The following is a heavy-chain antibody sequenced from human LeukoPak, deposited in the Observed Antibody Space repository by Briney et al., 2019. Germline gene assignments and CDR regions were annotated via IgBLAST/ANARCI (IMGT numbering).Heavy chain of an antibody. V-gene: IGHV3-23*01. D-gene: IGHD3-10*02. CDR2: MSGSGITT. CDR1: GFTFSSHG. J-gene: IGHJ6*04. CDR3: AELGITMIGGV. Sequence: GGSLRLSCAASGFTFSSHGMSWVRQAPGKGLEWVSAMSGSGITTYYADSVKGRFTISRDNAKNSLYLQMNSLRAEDTAVYYCAELGITMIGGVWGKGTTVTISS.